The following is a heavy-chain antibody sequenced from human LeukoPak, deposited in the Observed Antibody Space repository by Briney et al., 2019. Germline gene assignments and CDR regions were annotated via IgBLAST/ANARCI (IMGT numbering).Heavy chain of an antibody. CDR3: ARVPDIYCPSTSCVDY. Sequence: ASVKVSCKASGYTFTSYYIHWVRRAPGQGLEWMGRLNPNSGGTIHAQKFQGRVTITRDTSISTAYMELSSLRSDDTAVYYCARVPDIYCPSTSCVDYWGQGTLVTVSS. D-gene: IGHD2-2*01. CDR1: GYTFTSYY. V-gene: IGHV1-2*06. CDR2: LNPNSGGT. J-gene: IGHJ4*02.